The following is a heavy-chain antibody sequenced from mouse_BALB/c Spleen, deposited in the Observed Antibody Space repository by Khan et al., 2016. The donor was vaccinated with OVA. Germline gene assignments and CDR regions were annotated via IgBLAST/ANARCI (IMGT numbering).Heavy chain of an antibody. CDR2: ISSVSTYT. D-gene: IGHD1-1*01. CDR1: GFTFSNFA. CDR3: ARHNYGPVAF. J-gene: IGHJ3*01. V-gene: IGHV5-9-3*01. Sequence: EVELVESEGGLVKPGGSLKLSCAASGFTFSNFAMSWVRQTPEKRLEWVATISSVSTYTYYPDSVKGRVTISRDNAKNTPYMHMSSLRSEDTAMYYCARHNYGPVAFWGQGTLVTVSA.